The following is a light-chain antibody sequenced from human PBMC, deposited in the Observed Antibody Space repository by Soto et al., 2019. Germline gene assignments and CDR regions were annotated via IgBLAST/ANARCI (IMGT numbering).Light chain of an antibody. CDR1: SSDVGGYNY. CDR3: SSYTSSSTLYV. J-gene: IGLJ1*01. CDR2: EVS. V-gene: IGLV2-14*01. Sequence: QSVLTQPASVSGSPGQSITISCTGTSSDVGGYNYLSWYQQHPGKAPKLMIYEVSNRPSGVSNRFSGSKSGNTASLTISGLQAEDEADYYCSSYTSSSTLYVFGTGTKVTVL.